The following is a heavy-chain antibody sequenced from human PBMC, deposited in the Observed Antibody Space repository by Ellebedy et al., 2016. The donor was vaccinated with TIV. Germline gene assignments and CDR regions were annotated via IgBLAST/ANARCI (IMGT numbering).Heavy chain of an antibody. Sequence: AASVKVSCKASGGTFSSYAISWVRQAPGQGLEWMGRIIPILGIANYAQKFQGRVTITADKSTSTAYMELSSLRSADTAVYYCARTIRRAKNWNYGYYYGMDVWGQGTTVTVSS. CDR3: ARTIRRAKNWNYGYYYGMDV. D-gene: IGHD1-7*01. CDR1: GGTFSSYA. CDR2: IIPILGIA. V-gene: IGHV1-69*04. J-gene: IGHJ6*02.